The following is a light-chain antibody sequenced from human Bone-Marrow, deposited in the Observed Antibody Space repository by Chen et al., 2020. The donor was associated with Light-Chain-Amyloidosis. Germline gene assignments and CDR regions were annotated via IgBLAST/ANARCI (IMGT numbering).Light chain of an antibody. J-gene: IGLJ1*01. CDR1: SSNIGINY. V-gene: IGLV1-47*01. CDR2: RNN. Sequence: QSVLTQPPSASGTPGQRVTISCSGASSNIGINYVYWYQPFPGAAPTLLIHRNNQRPSGVPDRFSASKSGTSAFLAISGLRSEDEADYYCAAWDGSLSGYVFGTGTKVIVL. CDR3: AAWDGSLSGYV.